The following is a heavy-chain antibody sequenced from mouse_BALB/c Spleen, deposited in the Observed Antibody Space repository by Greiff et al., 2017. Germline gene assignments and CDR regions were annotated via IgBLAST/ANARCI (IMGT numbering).Heavy chain of an antibody. D-gene: IGHD2-4*01. V-gene: IGHV1-69*02. CDR3: TRYGYDYDDY. Sequence: VQLQQPGAELVRPGASVKLSCKASGYTFTSYWINWVKQRPGQGLEWIGNIYPSDSYTNYNQKFKDKATLTVDKSSSTAYMQLSSPTSEDSAVYYCTRYGYDYDDYWGQGTTLTVSS. CDR1: GYTFTSYW. CDR2: IYPSDSYT. J-gene: IGHJ2*01.